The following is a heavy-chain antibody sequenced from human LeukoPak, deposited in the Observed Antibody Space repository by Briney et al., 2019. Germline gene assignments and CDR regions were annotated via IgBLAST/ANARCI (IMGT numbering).Heavy chain of an antibody. J-gene: IGHJ4*02. CDR3: ARDTDDYVWGSYRGFDY. V-gene: IGHV1-18*04. CDR2: VSAYNGNT. Sequence: ASVKVSCKASGYTFTSYGISWVRQAPGQGLEWMGSVSAYNGNTNYAQKLQGRVTMTTDTSTSTAYMELRSLRSDDTAVYYCARDTDDYVWGSYRGFDYWGQGTLVTVSS. D-gene: IGHD3-16*02. CDR1: GYTFTSYG.